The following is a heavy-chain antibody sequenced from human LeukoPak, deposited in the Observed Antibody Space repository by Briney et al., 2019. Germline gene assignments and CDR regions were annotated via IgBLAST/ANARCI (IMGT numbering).Heavy chain of an antibody. J-gene: IGHJ4*02. CDR1: GFTFSSYG. CDR2: IRYDGSNK. V-gene: IGHV3-30*02. Sequence: GGSLRLSCAASGFTFSSYGMHWVRQAPGKGLEWVAFIRYDGSNKYYADSVKGRFTISRDNSKNTLYLQMNSLRAEDTAVYYCAKDGMITPRANYFDYWGQGTLVTVSS. CDR3: AKDGMITPRANYFDY. D-gene: IGHD3-16*01.